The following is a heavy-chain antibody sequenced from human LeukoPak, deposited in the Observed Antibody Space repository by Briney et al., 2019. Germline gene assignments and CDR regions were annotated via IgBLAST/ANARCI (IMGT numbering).Heavy chain of an antibody. CDR3: ARGGIAARPDY. J-gene: IGHJ4*02. CDR1: GGSISSYY. V-gene: IGHV4-59*12. D-gene: IGHD6-6*01. CDR2: IYYSGST. Sequence: SETLSLTCTVSGGSISSYYWSWIRQPPGKGLEWIGYIYYSGSTNYNPSLKSRVTISVDTSKNQFSLKLSSVTAADTAVYYCARGGIAARPDYWGQGTRVTVSS.